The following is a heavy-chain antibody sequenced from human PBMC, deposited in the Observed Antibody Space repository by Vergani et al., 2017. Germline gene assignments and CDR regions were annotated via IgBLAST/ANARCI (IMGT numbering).Heavy chain of an antibody. D-gene: IGHD5-18*01. V-gene: IGHV4-34*01. CDR2: INHSGST. Sequence: QVQLQQWGAGLLKPSETLSLTCAVYGGSFSGYYWSWIRQPPGTGLEWIGEINHSGSTNYNPSLKSRVTISVDTSKNQFSLTLSSVTAADTAVYYCARGRGFGGYSYGYGVRTLYYFDYWGKGTLVTVSS. J-gene: IGHJ4*02. CDR3: ARGRGFGGYSYGYGVRTLYYFDY. CDR1: GGSFSGYY.